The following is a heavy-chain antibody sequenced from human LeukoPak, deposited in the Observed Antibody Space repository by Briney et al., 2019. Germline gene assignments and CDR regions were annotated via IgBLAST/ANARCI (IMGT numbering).Heavy chain of an antibody. CDR3: ARDRDGSVIHDY. D-gene: IGHD3-10*01. CDR1: GYTFTSNY. V-gene: IGHV1-46*01. CDR2: ISPSGGST. J-gene: IGHJ4*02. Sequence: ASVKVSCKAFGYTFTSNYMHWVRQAPGQGPEWMGVISPSGGSTTYAQKFQGRVTLTRDMSTSTDYLELSSLRSEDTAVYYCARDRDGSVIHDYWGQGTLVSVSS.